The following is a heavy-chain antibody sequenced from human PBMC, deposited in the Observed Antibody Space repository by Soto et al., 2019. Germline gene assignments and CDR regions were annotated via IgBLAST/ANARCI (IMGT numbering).Heavy chain of an antibody. CDR2: FSAYNGNT. D-gene: IGHD2-2*01. CDR1: GYTFTSYG. J-gene: IGHJ5*02. V-gene: IGHV1-18*01. CDR3: ARARRVVVPAANVSNWFDP. Sequence: QVQLVQSGAEVKKPGASVKVSCKASGYTFTSYGISWVRQAPGQGLEWMGWFSAYNGNTNYAQKLQGRVTMTTDTPTSTAYMELRSLRSDDTAVYYCARARRVVVPAANVSNWFDPWGQGTLVTVSS.